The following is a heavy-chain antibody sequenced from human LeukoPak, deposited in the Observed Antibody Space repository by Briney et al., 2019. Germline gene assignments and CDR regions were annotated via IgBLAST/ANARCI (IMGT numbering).Heavy chain of an antibody. D-gene: IGHD3-10*01. CDR2: IYTSGNT. CDR1: GGSISSGGYY. CDR3: ARSPGPLVPAAFDI. Sequence: PSETLSLTCTVSGGSISSGGYYWSWIRQPAGKGLEWIGRIYTSGNTNYNPSLKSRVTISVDTSKNQFSLKLSSVTAADTAVYYCARSPGPLVPAAFDIWGQGTMVTVSS. J-gene: IGHJ3*02. V-gene: IGHV4-61*02.